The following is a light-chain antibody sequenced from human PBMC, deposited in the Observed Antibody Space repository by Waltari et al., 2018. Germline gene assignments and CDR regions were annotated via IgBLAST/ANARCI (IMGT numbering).Light chain of an antibody. Sequence: EIVMTQSPATLSVSPGERATLSCRASQSLSSTFAWYQQKPGQAPRLLIYSTSTRATGIPARFSGSGSGTEFTLTISSLQSEDFAIYYCQQYNYWPWTFGQGTRVEIK. CDR1: QSLSST. CDR2: STS. CDR3: QQYNYWPWT. V-gene: IGKV3D-15*01. J-gene: IGKJ1*01.